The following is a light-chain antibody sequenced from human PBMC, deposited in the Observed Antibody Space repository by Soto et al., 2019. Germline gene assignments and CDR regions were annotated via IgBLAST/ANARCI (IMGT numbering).Light chain of an antibody. CDR3: QSYDSSNTYVV. J-gene: IGLJ2*01. V-gene: IGLV6-57*04. Sequence: NFMLTQPHSVSESPGKMVTIACTRSSGSIASNYVQWYQQRPGSAPTTVIYEDNQRPSGVPDRFSGSIDSSSNSASLTISGLKTEDEADYYCQSYDSSNTYVVFGGGTQLTVL. CDR1: SGSIASNY. CDR2: EDN.